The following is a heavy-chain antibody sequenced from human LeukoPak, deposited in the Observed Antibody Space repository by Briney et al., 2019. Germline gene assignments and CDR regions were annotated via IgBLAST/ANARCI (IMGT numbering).Heavy chain of an antibody. CDR3: ARGGPPGYYYDYYMDV. J-gene: IGHJ6*03. CDR2: IYHSGST. V-gene: IGHV4-38-2*02. Sequence: SETLSLTCTVSGHSISSGYYWGWIRQPPGKGLEWIGSIYHSGSTYYNPSLKSRVTISVDTSKNQFSLKLSSVTAADTAVYFCARGGPPGYYYDYYMDVWGKGTTVTISS. CDR1: GHSISSGYY.